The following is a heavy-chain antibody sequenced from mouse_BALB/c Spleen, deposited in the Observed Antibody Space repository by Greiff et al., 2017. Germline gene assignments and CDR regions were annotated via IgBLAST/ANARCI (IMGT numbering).Heavy chain of an antibody. CDR1: GYTFTSYV. D-gene: IGHD2-1*01. CDR2: INPYNDGT. J-gene: IGHJ1*01. CDR3: ARQAGNFYWYFDV. V-gene: IGHV1-14*01. Sequence: VQLQQSGPELVKPGASVKMSCKASGYTFTSYVMHWVKQKPGQGLEWIGYINPYNDGTKYNEKFKGKATLTSDKSSSTAYMELSSLTSEDSAVYYCARQAGNFYWYFDVWGAGTTGTVSS.